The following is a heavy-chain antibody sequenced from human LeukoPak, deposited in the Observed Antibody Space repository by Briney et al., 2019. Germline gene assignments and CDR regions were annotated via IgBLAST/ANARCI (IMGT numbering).Heavy chain of an antibody. Sequence: PGGSLRLSCAASGFTFSNNGMHWVRQTPGKGQEWVAFTRYDESKTFYGDSVRGRFTISRDNSKNTLYLQMNSLTTDDSAVYYCAKARYSGSPALDFWGQGTLVTVSS. V-gene: IGHV3-30*02. D-gene: IGHD1-26*01. CDR2: TRYDESKT. CDR1: GFTFSNNG. CDR3: AKARYSGSPALDF. J-gene: IGHJ4*02.